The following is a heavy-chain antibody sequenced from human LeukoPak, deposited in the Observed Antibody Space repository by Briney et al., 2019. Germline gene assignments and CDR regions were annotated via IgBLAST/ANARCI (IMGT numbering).Heavy chain of an antibody. J-gene: IGHJ6*02. CDR3: ARVRWLQCQYYYYGMDV. D-gene: IGHD5-24*01. Sequence: GGSLSLSCVASGLTFSSYSMNWVRQAPGRGLEWVSSISSSSSSYIYCADSVKGRFTISRDNAKNSLYLQMNSLRAEDTAVYYCARVRWLQCQYYYYGMDVWGQGTTVTVSS. CDR1: GLTFSSYS. CDR2: ISSSSSSYI. V-gene: IGHV3-21*01.